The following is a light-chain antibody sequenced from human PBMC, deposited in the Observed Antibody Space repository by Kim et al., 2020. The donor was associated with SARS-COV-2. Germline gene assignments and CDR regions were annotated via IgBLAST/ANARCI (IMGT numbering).Light chain of an antibody. CDR3: SSYAGSNNVV. Sequence: GQSVTISCTGTSSDVGGYNYVSWYQQHPGKAPKLMIYEVSKRPSGVPDRFSGSKSSNTASLTVSGLQAEDEADYYCSSYAGSNNVVFGGGTKLTVL. CDR2: EVS. CDR1: SSDVGGYNY. J-gene: IGLJ2*01. V-gene: IGLV2-8*01.